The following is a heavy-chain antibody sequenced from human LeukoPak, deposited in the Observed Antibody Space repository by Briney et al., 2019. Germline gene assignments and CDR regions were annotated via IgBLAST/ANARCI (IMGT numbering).Heavy chain of an antibody. CDR1: GYTFTSYD. J-gene: IGHJ6*02. CDR2: MNPNSGNT. V-gene: IGHV1-8*01. CDR3: ARGSTIFGVVSGMDV. Sequence: ASVKVSCKASGYTFTSYDINWVRQATGQGLEWMGWMNPNSGNTGYAQKFQGRVTMTRNTSISTACMELSSLRSEDTAVYYCARGSTIFGVVSGMDVWGQGTTVTVSS. D-gene: IGHD3-3*01.